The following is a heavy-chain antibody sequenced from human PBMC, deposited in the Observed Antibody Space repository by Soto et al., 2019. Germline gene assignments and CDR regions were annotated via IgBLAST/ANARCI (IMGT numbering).Heavy chain of an antibody. Sequence: PGGSLRLSCAASGFTFSAYYMGWVRQAPGRGLEWVSYISSSGSTIYYADSVKGRFTISRDNAKNSLYLQMNSLRAEDTAVYYCATDPTGGDYGPFDYWGQGTLVTVSS. J-gene: IGHJ4*02. CDR3: ATDPTGGDYGPFDY. D-gene: IGHD4-17*01. CDR2: ISSSGSTI. V-gene: IGHV3-11*01. CDR1: GFTFSAYY.